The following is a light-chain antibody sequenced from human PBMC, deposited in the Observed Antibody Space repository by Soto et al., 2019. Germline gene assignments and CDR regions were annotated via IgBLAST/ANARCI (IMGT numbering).Light chain of an antibody. J-gene: IGLJ1*01. CDR3: CSYAGSYTHYV. Sequence: QSALTQPRSVYGSPVQSITISCTGTSSDVGVYNYVSWYRQHPGKAPKLMIYDVSKRPSGVPDRFSGYKSGNTASLTISGLEAEDVADYYCCSYAGSYTHYVFGTGTKVTVL. CDR1: SSDVGVYNY. CDR2: DVS. V-gene: IGLV2-11*01.